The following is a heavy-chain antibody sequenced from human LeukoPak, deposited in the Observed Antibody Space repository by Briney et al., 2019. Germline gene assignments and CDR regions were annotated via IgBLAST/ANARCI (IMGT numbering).Heavy chain of an antibody. CDR2: IYYSGST. CDR3: ARRAYDLIDY. J-gene: IGHJ4*02. V-gene: IGHV4-31*03. CDR1: GGSISSGGYY. D-gene: IGHD2-21*01. Sequence: SETLSLTCTVSGGSISSGGYYWSWIRQHPGKGLEWIGYIYYSGSTYYNPSLKSRVTISVDTSKNQFSLKLSSVTAADTAVYYCARRAYDLIDYWGQGTLATVSS.